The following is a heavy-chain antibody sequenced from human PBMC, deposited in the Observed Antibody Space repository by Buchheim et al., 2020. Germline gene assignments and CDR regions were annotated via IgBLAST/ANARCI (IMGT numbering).Heavy chain of an antibody. Sequence: EVQLVESGGGLVQPGGSLRLSCAASGFTFSSYWIHWVRQAPGKGLVWVSCINSDGSTTRSADSVKGRFTISRDNAKNTLYLQMNSLRAEDAAVYYCARGVGPRIPDYWGQGTL. V-gene: IGHV3-74*01. J-gene: IGHJ4*02. CDR1: GFTFSSYW. CDR3: ARGVGPRIPDY. CDR2: INSDGSTT.